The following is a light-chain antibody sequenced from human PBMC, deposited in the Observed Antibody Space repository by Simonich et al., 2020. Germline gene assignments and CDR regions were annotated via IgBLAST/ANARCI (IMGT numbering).Light chain of an antibody. J-gene: IGLJ2*01. CDR3: LLSYSGARLVV. CDR2: DTS. Sequence: QAVVTQEPSLTVSPGGTVTLTCGSSTGAVTSGHDPYLYQQKPGQAPRTLIYDTSKKHSWTPARFSGSLLGGKAALTLSGAQPEDEAEYYCLLSYSGARLVVFGGGTKLTVL. CDR1: TGAVTSGHD. V-gene: IGLV7-46*01.